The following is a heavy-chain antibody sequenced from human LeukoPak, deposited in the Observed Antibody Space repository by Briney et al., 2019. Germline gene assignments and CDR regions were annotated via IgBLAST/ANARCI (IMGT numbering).Heavy chain of an antibody. CDR3: AREEEDSGSSIEGGWFDP. V-gene: IGHV1-2*02. CDR1: GYTFTGYY. D-gene: IGHD1-26*01. J-gene: IGHJ5*02. Sequence: GASVKVSCKASGYTFTGYYMHWVRQAPGQGLEWMGWINPNSGGTNYAQKFQGRVTMTRDTPISTAYMELSRLRSDDTAVYYCAREEEDSGSSIEGGWFDPWGQGTLVTVSS. CDR2: INPNSGGT.